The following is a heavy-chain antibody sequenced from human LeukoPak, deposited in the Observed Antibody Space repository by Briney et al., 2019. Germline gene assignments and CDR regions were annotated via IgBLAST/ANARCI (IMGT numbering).Heavy chain of an antibody. V-gene: IGHV4-59*01. CDR2: IYYSGST. D-gene: IGHD5-12*01. Sequence: SETLSLTCTVSGGSITSYYWSWIRQPPGKGLEWIGYIYYSGSTNYNPSLKSRVTISVDTSKNHFSLKQSSVTAADTAVYYCARGRATRVTPWGQGTLVTVSS. CDR3: ARGRATRVTP. CDR1: GGSITSYY. J-gene: IGHJ5*02.